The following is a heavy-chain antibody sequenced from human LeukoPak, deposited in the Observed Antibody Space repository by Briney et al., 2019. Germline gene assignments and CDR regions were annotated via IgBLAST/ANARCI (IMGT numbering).Heavy chain of an antibody. CDR3: ARDLDSGAAAHRGGFDY. Sequence: GGSLRLSCAASGFPFSSYWMSWVRQAPGKGLDWVANIKQDESEKYHVDSVKGRFTISRDNAKNSLYLQMNSLRAEDTAVYYCARDLDSGAAAHRGGFDYWGQGTLVTVSS. CDR1: GFPFSSYW. CDR2: IKQDESEK. D-gene: IGHD6-13*01. V-gene: IGHV3-7*01. J-gene: IGHJ4*02.